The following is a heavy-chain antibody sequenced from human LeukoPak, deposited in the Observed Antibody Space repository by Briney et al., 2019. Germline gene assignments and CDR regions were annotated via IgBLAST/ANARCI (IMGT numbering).Heavy chain of an antibody. J-gene: IGHJ3*02. CDR2: ISGSGGST. Sequence: GGSLRLSCAASGFTFSSYAMSWVRQAPGKGLEWVSAISGSGGSTYYADSVKGRFTISRDNSKNTLYLQMNSLRAEDTAVYYCAKDLSPPLFDSSGFFDAFDTWGQGTMVTVSS. V-gene: IGHV3-23*01. D-gene: IGHD3-22*01. CDR3: AKDLSPPLFDSSGFFDAFDT. CDR1: GFTFSSYA.